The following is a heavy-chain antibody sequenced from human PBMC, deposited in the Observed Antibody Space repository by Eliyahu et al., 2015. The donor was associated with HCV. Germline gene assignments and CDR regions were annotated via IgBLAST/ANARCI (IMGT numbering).Heavy chain of an antibody. CDR1: GFTFSSYW. CDR2: INSDGSST. D-gene: IGHD5-18*01. CDR3: AVLARYSYGFDY. J-gene: IGHJ4*02. Sequence: EVQLVESGGGLVQPGGSLRLSCAASGFTFSSYWMHWVRQAPGKGLVWVSRINSDGSSTSYADSVKGRFTISRDNAKNTLYLQMNSLRAEDTAVYYCAVLARYSYGFDYWGQGTLVTVSS. V-gene: IGHV3-74*01.